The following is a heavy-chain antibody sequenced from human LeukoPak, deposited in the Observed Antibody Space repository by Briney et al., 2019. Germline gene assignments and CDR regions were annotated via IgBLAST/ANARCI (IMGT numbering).Heavy chain of an antibody. D-gene: IGHD3-22*01. CDR1: GGSFSGYY. CDR3: ARVSGYYDSSGYYQYYFDY. V-gene: IGHV4-59*10. Sequence: SETLSLTCAVYGGSFSGYYWSWIRQPAGKGLEWIGRIYTSGSTNYNPSLKSRVTMSVDTSKNQSSLKLSSVTAADTAVYYCARVSGYYDSSGYYQYYFDYWGQGTLVTVSS. J-gene: IGHJ4*02. CDR2: IYTSGST.